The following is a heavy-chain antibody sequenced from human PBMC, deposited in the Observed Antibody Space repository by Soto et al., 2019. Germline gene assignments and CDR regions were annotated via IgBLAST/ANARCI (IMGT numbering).Heavy chain of an antibody. CDR3: AREGYGSGRYYSQSIDC. CDR2: ISGGGAKT. CDR1: GFTFDRYA. V-gene: IGHV3-23*01. J-gene: IGHJ4*02. Sequence: EVQLLESGGRLVQPGGSLRLSCAASGFTFDRYAMGWVRQAPGKGLDWVSGISGGGAKTNYADSVQGRFTISRDNSKNTLYLQMNSLRAEDKAVYYCAREGYGSGRYYSQSIDCWGQGTLVTVSS. D-gene: IGHD3-10*01.